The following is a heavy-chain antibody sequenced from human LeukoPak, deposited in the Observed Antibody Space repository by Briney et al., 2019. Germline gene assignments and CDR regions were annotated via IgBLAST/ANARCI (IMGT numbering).Heavy chain of an antibody. J-gene: IGHJ2*01. CDR2: ISYSGST. D-gene: IGHD7-27*01. V-gene: IGHV4-59*06. CDR1: GGSISSYY. Sequence: SETLSLTCTVSGGSISSYYWSWIRQPPGKGLEWIGCISYSGSTYYNPSLKSRVTISVDTSQNQFSLRLNSVTAADTAVYYCARTLYNGNWGWYFDLWGRGTLVTVSS. CDR3: ARTLYNGNWGWYFDL.